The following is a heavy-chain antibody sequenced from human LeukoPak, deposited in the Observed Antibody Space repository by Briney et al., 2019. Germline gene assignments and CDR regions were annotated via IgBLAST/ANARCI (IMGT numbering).Heavy chain of an antibody. J-gene: IGHJ3*02. CDR3: ARCPTPRDAFDI. Sequence: ASVKVSCKASGYTFTSYYMHWVRQAPGQGLEWMGWINPNSGGTNYAQKFQGRVTMTRDTSISTAYMELSRLRSDDTAVYYCARCPTPRDAFDIWGQGTMVTVSS. CDR1: GYTFTSYY. V-gene: IGHV1-2*02. CDR2: INPNSGGT.